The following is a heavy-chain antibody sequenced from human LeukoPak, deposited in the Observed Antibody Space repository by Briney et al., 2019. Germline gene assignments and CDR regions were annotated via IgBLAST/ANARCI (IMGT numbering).Heavy chain of an antibody. J-gene: IGHJ4*02. CDR2: ISGNGGDI. CDR3: VRQAGRAGGQ. Sequence: PGGSLRPSCAPSGFTFGIQYMSWVRQAPGRGPEWHSYISGNGGDIAYADSVKVRFTISRDNAKSFLYLQMKSLRVEDTAVYPCVRQAGRAGGQGGQGTLIAVSS. CDR1: GFTFGIQY. D-gene: IGHD3-10*01. V-gene: IGHV3/OR16-9*01.